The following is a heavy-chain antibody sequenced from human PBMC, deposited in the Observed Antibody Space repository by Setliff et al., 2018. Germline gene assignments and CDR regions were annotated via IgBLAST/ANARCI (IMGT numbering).Heavy chain of an antibody. Sequence: SETLSLTCTVSSGSISSDNYYWGWIRQPPGKGLEWIGTLSYNGNAYYTPSLKSRVTISIDTSKNQFSLKLSSVTAADTAVYYCARHTIAMSTIISYFDSWGQGTLVTVSS. V-gene: IGHV4-39*01. CDR1: SGSISSDNYY. D-gene: IGHD3-10*01. CDR2: LSYNGNA. J-gene: IGHJ4*02. CDR3: ARHTIAMSTIISYFDS.